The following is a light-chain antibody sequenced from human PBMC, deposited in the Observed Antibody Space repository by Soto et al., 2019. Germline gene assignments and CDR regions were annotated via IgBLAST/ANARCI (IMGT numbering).Light chain of an antibody. CDR3: QQYKSSSTWT. CDR2: DAS. J-gene: IGKJ1*01. V-gene: IGKV1-5*01. CDR1: QSVSNW. Sequence: DIQMTQSPSTLSASVGDRFTMTCRSSQSVSNWLAWYQQKPGKAPKLLIYDASDLERGVPSRFSGSGSGTEFTLTISGLQADDFATYYCQQYKSSSTWTFGQGTKVDI.